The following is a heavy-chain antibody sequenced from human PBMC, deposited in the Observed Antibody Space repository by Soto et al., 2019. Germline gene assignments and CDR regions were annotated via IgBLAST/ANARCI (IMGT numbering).Heavy chain of an antibody. Sequence: SETLSLTCAVYGGSFSGYYWSWIRQPPGKGLEWIGEINHSGSTNYNPSLKSRVTISVDTSKNQFSLKLSSVTAADTAVYYCARERTDYDFWSTDDYWGQGTLVTVS. CDR2: INHSGST. J-gene: IGHJ4*02. V-gene: IGHV4-34*01. CDR3: ARERTDYDFWSTDDY. CDR1: GGSFSGYY. D-gene: IGHD3-3*01.